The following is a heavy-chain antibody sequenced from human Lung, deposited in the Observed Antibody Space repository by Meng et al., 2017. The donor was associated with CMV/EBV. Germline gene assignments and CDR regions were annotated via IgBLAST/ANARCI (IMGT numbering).Heavy chain of an antibody. CDR1: GFMLSNDW. D-gene: IGHD2-2*01. CDR3: ATTSNGFFYS. Sequence: GGSLRLSWKASGFMLSNDWMSLVRQAPGKWLEWVANINQGGNEKYHVDSVRGRFTISRDYVNKSRSLQMDSLRVEDTALSYCATTSNGFFYSWGQGALVTVSS. J-gene: IGHJ4*02. CDR2: INQGGNEK. V-gene: IGHV3-7*01.